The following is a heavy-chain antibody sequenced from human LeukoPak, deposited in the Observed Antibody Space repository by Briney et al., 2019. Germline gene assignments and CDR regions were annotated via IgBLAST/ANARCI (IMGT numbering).Heavy chain of an antibody. D-gene: IGHD3-16*01. V-gene: IGHV3-11*01. Sequence: PGGSLRLSCAASGLTFSDYYMSWIRQAPGKGLGWVSYISSSGSTIYYADSVKGRFTISRDNAKNSLYLQMNSLRAEDTAVYYCATVGVYYYYYGMDVWGQGTTVTVSS. CDR1: GLTFSDYY. CDR2: ISSSGSTI. J-gene: IGHJ6*02. CDR3: ATVGVYYYYYGMDV.